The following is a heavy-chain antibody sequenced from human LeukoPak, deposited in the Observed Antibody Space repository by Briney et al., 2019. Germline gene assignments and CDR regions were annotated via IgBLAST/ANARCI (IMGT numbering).Heavy chain of an antibody. D-gene: IGHD5-18*01. V-gene: IGHV1-18*01. CDR2: IKTYTGNT. CDR1: GYTFTHYA. CDR3: ARDPSGRGFTYGNGYYYYYMDV. Sequence: GASVTVSCKASGYTFTHYAIAWVRQAPGQGLEWLGWIKTYTGNTNYTQKLQGRVTMTTDTSTSTAYMELTGLRPDDTAVYYCARDPSGRGFTYGNGYYYYYMDVWGKGTTITVSS. J-gene: IGHJ6*03.